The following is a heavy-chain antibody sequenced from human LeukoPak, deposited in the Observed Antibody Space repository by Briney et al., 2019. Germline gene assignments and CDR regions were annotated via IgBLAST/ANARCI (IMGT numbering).Heavy chain of an antibody. D-gene: IGHD4-17*01. CDR3: ARESGDQLAPDY. Sequence: ASQTLSLTCAVSGGSISSGGYSWSWIRQPPGKGLEWIGYIYYSGSTYYNPSLKSRVTISVDTSKNQFSLKLSSVTAADTAVYYCARESGDQLAPDYWGQGTLVTVSS. V-gene: IGHV4-31*11. J-gene: IGHJ4*02. CDR1: GGSISSGGYS. CDR2: IYYSGST.